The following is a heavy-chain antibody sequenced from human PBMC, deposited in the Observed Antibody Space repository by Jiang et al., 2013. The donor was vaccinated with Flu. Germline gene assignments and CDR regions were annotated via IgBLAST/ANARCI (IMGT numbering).Heavy chain of an antibody. Sequence: GSGLVKPSETLSLTCTVSGGSISSYYWSWIRQPPGKGLEWIGYIYYSGSTNYNPSLKSRVTISVDTSKNQFSLKLSSVTAADTAVYYCAKTYYDFWSGYYTEGYYFDYWGQGTLVTVS. CDR2: IYYSGST. CDR3: AKTYYDFWSGYYTEGYYFDY. CDR1: GGSISSYY. V-gene: IGHV4-59*01. J-gene: IGHJ4*02. D-gene: IGHD3-3*01.